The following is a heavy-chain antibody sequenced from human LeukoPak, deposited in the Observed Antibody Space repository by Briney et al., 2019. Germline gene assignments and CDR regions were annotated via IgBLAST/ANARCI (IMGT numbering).Heavy chain of an antibody. Sequence: PSETLSLTCTVSGGSLSSYYWSWIRQPPGKGLERIGYIYYSGSTNYNPSLKSRVNISVDTSKNQFSLKLSSVTAADTAVYYCARDVSGWPPAPHLDYWGRGTLVTVSS. CDR2: IYYSGST. D-gene: IGHD6-19*01. V-gene: IGHV4-59*01. J-gene: IGHJ4*02. CDR1: GGSLSSYY. CDR3: ARDVSGWPPAPHLDY.